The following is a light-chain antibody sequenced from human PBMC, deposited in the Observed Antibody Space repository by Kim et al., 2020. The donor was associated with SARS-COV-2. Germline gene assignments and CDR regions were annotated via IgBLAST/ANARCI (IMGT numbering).Light chain of an antibody. CDR3: LQRITWPYT. V-gene: IGKV3-11*01. CDR1: QSVGSQ. J-gene: IGKJ2*01. CDR2: DVS. Sequence: SLSPGERATLACWASQSVGSQLAWYQQKPGQAPRLLISDVSKRASGIPARFSGSGSGTHFILVISSLEPEDFALYYCLQRITWPYTFGQGTKLEI.